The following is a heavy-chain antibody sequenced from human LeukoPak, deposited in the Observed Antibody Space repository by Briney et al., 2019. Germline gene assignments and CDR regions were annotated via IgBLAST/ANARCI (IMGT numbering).Heavy chain of an antibody. D-gene: IGHD3-10*01. CDR3: AKTTFSTQTYYYDSGSYYSFDY. CDR2: INPNSGGT. J-gene: IGHJ4*02. Sequence: ASVKVSCKASGYTFTGYYMHWVRQAPGQGLEWMGWINPNSGGTNYAQKFQGRVTMTRDTSISTAYMELSRLRSDDTAVYYCAKTTFSTQTYYYDSGSYYSFDYWGQGTLVTVSS. CDR1: GYTFTGYY. V-gene: IGHV1-2*02.